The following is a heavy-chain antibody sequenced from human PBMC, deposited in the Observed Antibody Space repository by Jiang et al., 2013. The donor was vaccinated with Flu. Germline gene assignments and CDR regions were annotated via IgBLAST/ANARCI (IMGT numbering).Heavy chain of an antibody. CDR2: INPSGGST. J-gene: IGHJ3*02. Sequence: GAEVKKPGASVKVSCKASGYTFTSYYMHWVRQAPGQGLEWMGIINPSGGSTSYAQKFQGRVTMTRDTSTSTVYMELSSLRSEDTAVYYCASAPTPTHDYGDPHEGAFDIWGQGTMVTVSS. V-gene: IGHV1-46*01. CDR1: GYTFTSYY. CDR3: ASAPTPTHDYGDPHEGAFDI. D-gene: IGHD4-17*01.